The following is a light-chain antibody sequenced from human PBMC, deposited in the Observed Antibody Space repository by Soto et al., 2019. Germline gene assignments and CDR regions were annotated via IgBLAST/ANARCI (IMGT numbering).Light chain of an antibody. V-gene: IGKV1-5*01. CDR3: QQYDEYPLT. CDR2: DTS. J-gene: IGKJ4*01. CDR1: QNIRIW. Sequence: DIQMTQSPSALSASVGDRITITCRASQNIRIWLAWYQQKPGKAPNLLISDTSKLQSWVPSRFSGSGSGTEFTLTIGSLQPVDFGKYWCQQYDEYPLTFGGGTKVEL.